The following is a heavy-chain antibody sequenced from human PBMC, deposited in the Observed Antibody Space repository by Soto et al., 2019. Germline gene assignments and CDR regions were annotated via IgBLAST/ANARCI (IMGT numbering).Heavy chain of an antibody. Sequence: QVQLQESGPGLVKPSQTLSLTCTVSGGSISSGGYYWSWIRQHPGKGLEWIGYIYYSGSTYYNPSLKMRVTISVDTSKNQFSRKLSSVTAADTAVYYCARVRYDIVVVPAAIPVLWFDPWGQGTLVTVSS. D-gene: IGHD2-2*02. J-gene: IGHJ5*02. CDR3: ARVRYDIVVVPAAIPVLWFDP. CDR1: GGSISSGGYY. CDR2: IYYSGST. V-gene: IGHV4-31*03.